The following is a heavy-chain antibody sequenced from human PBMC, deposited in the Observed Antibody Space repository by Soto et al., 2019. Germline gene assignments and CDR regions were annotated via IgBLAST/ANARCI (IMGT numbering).Heavy chain of an antibody. V-gene: IGHV1-46*01. D-gene: IGHD1-26*01. J-gene: IGHJ6*02. Sequence: QVQLVQSGAEVKKPGASVKVSCKASGYTFTSYYMHWVRQAPGQGLEWMGIINPSGGSTSYEQKFQGRVTMTRDTSTSTVYMELSSLRSEDTAVYYCARGRGSYYGYYYYYGMDVWGQGTTVTVSS. CDR3: ARGRGSYYGYYYYYGMDV. CDR1: GYTFTSYY. CDR2: INPSGGST.